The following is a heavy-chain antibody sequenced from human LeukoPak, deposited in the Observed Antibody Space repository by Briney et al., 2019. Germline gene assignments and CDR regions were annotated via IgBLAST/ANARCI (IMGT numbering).Heavy chain of an antibody. CDR1: GFTFSSHW. J-gene: IGHJ4*02. D-gene: IGHD5-18*01. CDR2: INSDGSSI. V-gene: IGHV3-74*01. CDR3: AREGYSYGYSYFDH. Sequence: GGSLRLSCAASGFTFSSHWMHWVRQAPGKGLVWVSRINSDGSSISYADSVKGRSTISRDNAKNTLYLQMNSLRAEDTAVYYCAREGYSYGYSYFDHWGQGTLVTVSS.